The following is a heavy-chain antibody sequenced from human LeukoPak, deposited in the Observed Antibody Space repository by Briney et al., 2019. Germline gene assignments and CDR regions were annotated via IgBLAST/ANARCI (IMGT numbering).Heavy chain of an antibody. CDR2: IKADGTGK. CDR1: GFTFSSSW. V-gene: IGHV3-7*01. J-gene: IGHJ4*01. CDR3: ARDRGWQQFDY. D-gene: IGHD5-24*01. Sequence: GGSLRLSCVASGFTFSSSWMTWVRQAPGMGLEGVASIKADGTGKYYVDSVRGRFSISRDNAKNSLYLELNSLRAEDTGVYFCARDRGWQQFDYWGQGTLVTVSS.